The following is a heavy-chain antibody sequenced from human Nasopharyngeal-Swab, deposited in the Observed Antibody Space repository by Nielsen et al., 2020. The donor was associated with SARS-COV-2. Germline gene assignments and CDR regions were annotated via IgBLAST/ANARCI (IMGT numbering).Heavy chain of an antibody. CDR2: ISSSSSYI. D-gene: IGHD4-23*01. CDR1: GFTFSSYS. V-gene: IGHV3-21*01. Sequence: GGSLRPSCAASGFTFSSYSMNWVRQAPGKGLEWVSSISSSSSYIYYEDSVKGRFTISRDNAKNSLYLQMNSLRAEDTAVYYCARALRWGAFDIWGQGTMVTVSS. CDR3: ARALRWGAFDI. J-gene: IGHJ3*02.